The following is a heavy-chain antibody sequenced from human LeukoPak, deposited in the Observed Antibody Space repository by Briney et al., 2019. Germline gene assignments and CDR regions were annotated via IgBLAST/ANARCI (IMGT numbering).Heavy chain of an antibody. D-gene: IGHD5-18*01. V-gene: IGHV3-7*01. CDR3: ARDLPGVTGYTYGRGIDY. CDR1: GFTFSSYW. Sequence: GGSLRLSCAASGFTFSSYWMSWVRQAPGKGLEWVANIKKDGSEKYYVDSVKGRFTISRDNAKTSLYLQMNSLRAEDTAVYYCARDLPGVTGYTYGRGIDYWGQGTLVTVSS. CDR2: IKKDGSEK. J-gene: IGHJ4*02.